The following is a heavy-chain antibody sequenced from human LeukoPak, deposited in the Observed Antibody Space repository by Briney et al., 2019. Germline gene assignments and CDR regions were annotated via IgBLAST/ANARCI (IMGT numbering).Heavy chain of an antibody. J-gene: IGHJ4*02. CDR2: ISSSGSTI. Sequence: GGSLRLSCAASGFTFSDYYMSWIRQAPGKGLEWVSYISSSGSTIYYADSVKGRFSISRDNAKNSLYLQMNSLRAEDTAVYYCARVSWELLYFDYWGQGTLVTVSS. CDR3: ARVSWELLYFDY. D-gene: IGHD1-26*01. CDR1: GFTFSDYY. V-gene: IGHV3-11*04.